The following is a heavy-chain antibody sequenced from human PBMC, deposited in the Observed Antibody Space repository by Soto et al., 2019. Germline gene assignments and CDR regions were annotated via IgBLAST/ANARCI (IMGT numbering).Heavy chain of an antibody. CDR1: GGSISSGGYY. J-gene: IGHJ6*02. V-gene: IGHV4-31*03. CDR2: IYYSGST. D-gene: IGHD3-3*01. CDR3: ARDHATIFGGHYYYYGMDV. Sequence: SETLSLTCTVSGGSISSGGYYWSWIRQHPGKGLEWIGYIYYSGSTYYNPSLRSRVTISVDTSKNQFSLKLSSVTAADTAVYYCARDHATIFGGHYYYYGMDVWGQGTTVTVSS.